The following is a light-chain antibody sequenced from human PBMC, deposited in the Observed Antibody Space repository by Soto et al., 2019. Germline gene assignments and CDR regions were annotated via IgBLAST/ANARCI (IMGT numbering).Light chain of an antibody. CDR3: QQLNRYSRV. J-gene: IGKJ1*01. CDR2: DAS. CDR1: QSISNW. Sequence: DIQMTQSPSTLSASVGDRVTITCRASQSISNWLAWYQQRPGKSPNLLIFDASKLQSGVRSRFSGRGSGTEFSLILSSLQPYSVATYYCQQLNRYSRVFGQGTKVEIK. V-gene: IGKV1-5*01.